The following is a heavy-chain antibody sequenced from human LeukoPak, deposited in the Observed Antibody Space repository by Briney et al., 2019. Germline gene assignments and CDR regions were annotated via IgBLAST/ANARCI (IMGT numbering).Heavy chain of an antibody. D-gene: IGHD2-2*01. CDR1: GYTFTGYY. CDR2: INPNSGGT. V-gene: IGHV1-2*02. J-gene: IGHJ5*02. Sequence: ASVKVSCTASGYTFTGYYMHWVRQAPGQGLEWMGWINPNSGGTNYAQKFQGRVTMTRDTSISTAYMELSRLRSDDTAVYYCARDLLQYQLLFPSAFDPWGQGTLVTVSS. CDR3: ARDLLQYQLLFPSAFDP.